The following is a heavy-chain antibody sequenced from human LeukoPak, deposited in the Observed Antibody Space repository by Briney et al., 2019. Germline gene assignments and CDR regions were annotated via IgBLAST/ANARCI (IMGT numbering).Heavy chain of an antibody. CDR1: GYSFTSYL. D-gene: IGHD6-13*01. CDR3: ARQIGYSSSWQIDY. V-gene: IGHV5-51*01. Sequence: GEALNISYKGSGYSFTSYLIGWVRQIPGKVLEWMGIIYPGDSDTRYSPSFQGQVTISADKSISPAYLQWSSLKASDTAMYYCARQIGYSSSWQIDYWGQGTLVTVSS. CDR2: IYPGDSDT. J-gene: IGHJ4*02.